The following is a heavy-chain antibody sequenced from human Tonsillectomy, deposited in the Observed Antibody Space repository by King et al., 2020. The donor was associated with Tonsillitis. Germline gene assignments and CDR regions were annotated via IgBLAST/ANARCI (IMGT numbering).Heavy chain of an antibody. Sequence: VQLVESGGGVVQPGRSLRLSCAASGFTFSSHAMHWVRQAPGKGLEWGAVISHDGANQYFADSVEGRITVSRDNSKNTLYLQMNSLRAEDTAVYYCARDRVPYSSGCYDYWGQGTLISVSP. CDR3: ARDRVPYSSGCYDY. CDR1: GFTFSSHA. V-gene: IGHV3-30-3*01. J-gene: IGHJ4*02. CDR2: ISHDGANQ. D-gene: IGHD6-19*01.